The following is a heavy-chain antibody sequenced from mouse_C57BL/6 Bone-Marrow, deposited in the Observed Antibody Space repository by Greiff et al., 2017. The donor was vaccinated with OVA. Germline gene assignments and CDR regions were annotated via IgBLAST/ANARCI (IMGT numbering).Heavy chain of an antibody. CDR3: TTWLMDY. Sequence: VQLQQSGAELVRPGASVKLSCTASGFNIKDDYMHWVKQRPEQGLEWLGSLDPGNGDTKYAAKLQGKATLTADTSSHTTYLQLSSLTSEDTALYYCTTWLMDYWGQGTSVTVSS. CDR2: LDPGNGDT. CDR1: GFNIKDDY. V-gene: IGHV14-4*01. J-gene: IGHJ4*01.